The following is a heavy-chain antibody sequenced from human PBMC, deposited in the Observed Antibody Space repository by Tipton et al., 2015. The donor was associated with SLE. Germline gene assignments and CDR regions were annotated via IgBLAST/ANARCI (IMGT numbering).Heavy chain of an antibody. D-gene: IGHD3-10*01. CDR3: AREIGELDGSGSYYSSYYFDY. V-gene: IGHV1-2*02. J-gene: IGHJ4*02. CDR1: GYTFTGYY. Sequence: QVQLVQSGAEVKKPGASVKVSCKASGYTFTGYYMHWVRQAPGQGLEWMGWINPNSGGTNYAQKFQGRVTISVDTSKNQFSPKLSSVTAADTAVYYCAREIGELDGSGSYYSSYYFDYWGQGTLVTVSS. CDR2: INPNSGGT.